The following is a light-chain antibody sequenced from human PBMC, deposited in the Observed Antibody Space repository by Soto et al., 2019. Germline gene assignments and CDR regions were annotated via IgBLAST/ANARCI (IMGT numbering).Light chain of an antibody. CDR2: HSS. CDR1: QSITTH. Sequence: IVMTQSPGTLSLSAGDRATLSCRASQSITTHLAWYQQRPGQAPRLLIYHSSTRATGVPTRFSGSGSGTDFTLTINSLQSEDIAVYYCQQSRTFAQGTKLEIK. CDR3: QQSRT. J-gene: IGKJ2*01. V-gene: IGKV3-15*01.